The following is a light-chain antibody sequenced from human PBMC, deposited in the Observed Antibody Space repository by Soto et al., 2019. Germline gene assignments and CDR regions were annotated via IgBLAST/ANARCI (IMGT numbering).Light chain of an antibody. CDR3: SLYTSDNTDV. CDR2: EVR. J-gene: IGLJ1*01. CDR1: SIDFVSYNR. Sequence: QSALTQPPSVPGSPGQSVTISSTGTSIDFVSYNRVSWYQQSPGSAPKLLIYEVRNRPSGVPDRISGSKSGNTASLTISGLQTAEEANYCCSLYTSDNTDVFGAGTKVTVL. V-gene: IGLV2-18*01.